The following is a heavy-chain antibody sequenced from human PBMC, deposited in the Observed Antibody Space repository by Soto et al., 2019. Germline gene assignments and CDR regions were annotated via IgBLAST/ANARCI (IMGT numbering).Heavy chain of an antibody. V-gene: IGHV3-23*01. CDR2: ISGSGGST. CDR3: AKDISTHCSGGSCYPYYFDY. J-gene: IGHJ4*02. Sequence: VQLLESGGGLVQPGGSLRLSCAASGFTFSSYAMSWVRQAPGKGLEWVSAISGSGGSTYYADSVKGRFTISRDNSKNTLYLQMNSLRAEDTAVYYCAKDISTHCSGGSCYPYYFDYWGQGTLVTVSS. CDR1: GFTFSSYA. D-gene: IGHD2-15*01.